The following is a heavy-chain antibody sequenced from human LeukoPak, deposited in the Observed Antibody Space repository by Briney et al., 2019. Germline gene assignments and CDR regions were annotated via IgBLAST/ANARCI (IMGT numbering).Heavy chain of an antibody. CDR1: GFTFSSYG. CDR2: IWYDGSNE. Sequence: PGGSLRLSCAASGFTFSSYGMHWVRQAPGKGLEWVAVIWYDGSNEYYADSVKGRFTISRDNSKNTLYLQMNSLRAEDTAVYFCAKDSYSSSSTHFDYWGQGTLVTVSS. CDR3: AKDSYSSSSTHFDY. D-gene: IGHD6-6*01. J-gene: IGHJ4*02. V-gene: IGHV3-30*02.